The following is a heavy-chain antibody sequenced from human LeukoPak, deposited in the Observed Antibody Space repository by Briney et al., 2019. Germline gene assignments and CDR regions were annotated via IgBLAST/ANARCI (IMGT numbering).Heavy chain of an antibody. D-gene: IGHD2-2*01. V-gene: IGHV4-39*01. CDR1: GGSISSYY. CDR3: ARHAGHQLSRRNYYAMDV. J-gene: IGHJ6*02. CDR2: IYYSGST. Sequence: SETLSLTCTVSGGSISSYYWGWIRQPPGKGLEWIGSIYYSGSTYYNPSLKSRVTISVDTSKNQFSLKLSSVTAADTAVYYCARHAGHQLSRRNYYAMDVWGQGTTVTVSS.